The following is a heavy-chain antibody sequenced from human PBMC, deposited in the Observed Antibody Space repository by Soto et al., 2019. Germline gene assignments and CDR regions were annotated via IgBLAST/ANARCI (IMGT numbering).Heavy chain of an antibody. CDR3: ARERAIAATGIFYY. Sequence: QVRLVESGGGVVQPGGSLRLSCAASGFTFSNFAMHWVRQAPGKGLEWVAVTSYDGNNKDYADSVKGRFTISRDNSKNTLFLQLHSLRPADTAGYYCARERAIAATGIFYYWGQGTLVTVSS. D-gene: IGHD6-13*01. CDR1: GFTFSNFA. V-gene: IGHV3-30-3*01. CDR2: TSYDGNNK. J-gene: IGHJ4*02.